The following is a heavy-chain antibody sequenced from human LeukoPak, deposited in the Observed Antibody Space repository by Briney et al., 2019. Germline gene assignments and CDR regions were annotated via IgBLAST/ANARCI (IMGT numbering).Heavy chain of an antibody. Sequence: SETLSLTCTVSGVSISSGGYYWSWIRQHPGKGLEWIGNIYYSGSTYNNPSLKSRVTISVDTSKNQFSLKLSSVTAADTAVYYCARGPRGYCSGGSCYPIKTNWFDPWGQGTLVTVSS. CDR3: ARGPRGYCSGGSCYPIKTNWFDP. V-gene: IGHV4-31*03. CDR1: GVSISSGGYY. J-gene: IGHJ5*02. D-gene: IGHD2-15*01. CDR2: IYYSGST.